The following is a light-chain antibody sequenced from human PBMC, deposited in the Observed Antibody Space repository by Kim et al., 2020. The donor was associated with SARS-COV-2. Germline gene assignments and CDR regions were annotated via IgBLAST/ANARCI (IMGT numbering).Light chain of an antibody. CDR1: YNY. Sequence: QSALTQPPSASGSPGQSVTISCSGIYNYISWYQQHPGKTPKLLIYDVDNRPSGVPDRFSGSRSANTASMTVSGLQADDEADYYCSSFAANNILLFGGGTQLTVL. J-gene: IGLJ2*01. CDR3: SSFAANNILL. V-gene: IGLV2-8*01. CDR2: DVD.